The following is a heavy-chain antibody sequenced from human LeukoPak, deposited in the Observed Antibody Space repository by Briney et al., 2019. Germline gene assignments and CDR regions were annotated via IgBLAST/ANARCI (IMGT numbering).Heavy chain of an antibody. J-gene: IGHJ4*02. V-gene: IGHV3-30*18. Sequence: GGSLRLSCAASGFTFSSYGMHWVRQAPGKGLEWVAVISYDGSNKYYADSVKGRFTISRDNSKNTLYLQMNSLRAEDTAVYYCAKVRVDGYWGQGTLVTVSS. CDR2: ISYDGSNK. CDR3: AKVRVDGY. CDR1: GFTFSSYG. D-gene: IGHD5-24*01.